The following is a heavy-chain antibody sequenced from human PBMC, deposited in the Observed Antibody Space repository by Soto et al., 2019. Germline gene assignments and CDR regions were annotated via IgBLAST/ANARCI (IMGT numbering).Heavy chain of an antibody. Sequence: SSETLSLTCTVSGGSISSGGYYWSWIRQHPGKGLEWIGYIYYSGSTYYNPSLKSRVTISVDTSKNQFSLKLSSVTAADTSVYYCARASRYCSGGSCHYFDYWGQGTLVTVSS. J-gene: IGHJ4*02. V-gene: IGHV4-39*01. CDR1: GGSISSGGYY. CDR3: ARASRYCSGGSCHYFDY. CDR2: IYYSGST. D-gene: IGHD2-15*01.